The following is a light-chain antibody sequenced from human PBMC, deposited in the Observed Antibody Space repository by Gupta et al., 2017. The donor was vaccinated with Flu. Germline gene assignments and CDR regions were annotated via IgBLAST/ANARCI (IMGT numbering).Light chain of an antibody. CDR3: QQYYSAPQT. V-gene: IGKV4-1*01. CDR2: WAS. Sequence: DIVMTQSPDSLAVSLGERATINCKSSQSVLYSSNNNNYLAWYQQKPGQPPRLLIYWASSRGSGVPDRFSGSGSGTDFTLTISSLQAEDVAVYYCQQYYSAPQTFGQGTEVEIK. CDR1: QSVLYSSNNNNY. J-gene: IGKJ1*01.